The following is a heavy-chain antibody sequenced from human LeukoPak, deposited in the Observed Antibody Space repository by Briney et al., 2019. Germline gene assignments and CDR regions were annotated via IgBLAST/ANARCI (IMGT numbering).Heavy chain of an antibody. CDR3: AKDLGGSDY. CDR1: GFTISNYG. V-gene: IGHV3-30*18. D-gene: IGHD2-15*01. J-gene: IGHJ4*02. Sequence: GGSLRLSCAASGFTISNYGMHWVRQAPGMGLEWVAVLSYDGSNKYYADSVRGRFTISRDNSKNTLYLQMNSLRAEDTAVYYCAKDLGGSDYWGQGTLVTVSS. CDR2: LSYDGSNK.